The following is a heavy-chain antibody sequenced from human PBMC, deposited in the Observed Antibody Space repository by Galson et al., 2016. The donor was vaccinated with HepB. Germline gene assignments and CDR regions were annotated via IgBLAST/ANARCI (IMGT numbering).Heavy chain of an antibody. V-gene: IGHV3-33*01. J-gene: IGHJ4*02. D-gene: IGHD4-17*01. CDR1: GFTFNSYG. CDR3: ASGTTMTPDYFDY. CDR2: VWYDESNK. Sequence: SLRLSCAASGFTFNSYGMHWVRQAPGKGLEWVALVWYDESNKFYRDSVKGRFAISRDNSKNTLYLQMNNLRAEDTAVYYCASGTTMTPDYFDYWGQGTLVTVSS.